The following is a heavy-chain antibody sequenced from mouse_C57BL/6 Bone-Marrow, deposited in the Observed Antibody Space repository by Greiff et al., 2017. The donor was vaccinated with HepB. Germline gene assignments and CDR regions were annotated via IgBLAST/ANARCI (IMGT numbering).Heavy chain of an antibody. J-gene: IGHJ2*01. Sequence: EVKVEESGEGLVKPGGSLKLSCAASGFTFSSYAMSWVRQTPEKRLEWVAYISSGGDYIYYADTVKGRFTISRDNARNTLYLQMSSLKSEDTAMYYCTRVGRWLPYFDYWGQGTTLTVSS. CDR1: GFTFSSYA. V-gene: IGHV5-9-1*02. D-gene: IGHD2-3*01. CDR2: ISSGGDYI. CDR3: TRVGRWLPYFDY.